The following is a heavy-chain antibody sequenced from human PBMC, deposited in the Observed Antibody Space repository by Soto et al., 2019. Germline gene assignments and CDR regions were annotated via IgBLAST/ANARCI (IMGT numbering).Heavy chain of an antibody. CDR3: AHRVGIVGATSPPFDY. D-gene: IGHD1-26*01. CDR2: IYWDDDK. V-gene: IGHV2-5*02. CDR1: GFSLSTSGVG. J-gene: IGHJ4*02. Sequence: QITLKESGPTLVKPTQTLTLTCTFSGFSLSTSGVGVGWIRQPPGKALEWLALIYWDDDKRYSPSLKSRLTITKDTSKNQVVLTMTNMDPLDTATYYCAHRVGIVGATSPPFDYWGQGTLVTVSS.